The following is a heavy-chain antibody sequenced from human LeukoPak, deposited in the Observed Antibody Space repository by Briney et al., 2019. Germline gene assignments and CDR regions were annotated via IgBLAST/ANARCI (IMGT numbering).Heavy chain of an antibody. CDR2: INHSGST. Sequence: PSETLSLTCTVSGGSISSYYWSWIRQPPGKGLEWIGEINHSGSTNYNPSLKSRVTISVDTSKNQFSLKLSSVTAADTAVYYCARGTTGYSSGWYVLDYWGQGTLVTVSS. CDR1: GGSISSYY. V-gene: IGHV4-34*01. J-gene: IGHJ4*02. CDR3: ARGTTGYSSGWYVLDY. D-gene: IGHD6-19*01.